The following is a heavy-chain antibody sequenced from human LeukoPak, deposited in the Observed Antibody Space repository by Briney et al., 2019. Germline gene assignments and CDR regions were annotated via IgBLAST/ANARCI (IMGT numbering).Heavy chain of an antibody. CDR2: IDPNSGGI. CDR3: ARARWQLVPYFDS. Sequence: ASVKVSCKASGYTFTDYYMHWVRQAPGQGLEWMGWIDPNSGGINFAQKFQGRVAMTRDTSISTAYLELGSLRSDDTAVYFCARARWQLVPYFDSWGQGTLVTVSS. J-gene: IGHJ4*02. V-gene: IGHV1-2*02. D-gene: IGHD6-6*01. CDR1: GYTFTDYY.